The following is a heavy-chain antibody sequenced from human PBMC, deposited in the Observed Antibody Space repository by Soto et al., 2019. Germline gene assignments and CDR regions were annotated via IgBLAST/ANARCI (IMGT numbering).Heavy chain of an antibody. CDR1: GYTLSDYY. CDR3: ARGGGGIEEAGAGDDSFDI. CDR2: INPNSGDT. V-gene: IGHV1-2*02. J-gene: IGHJ3*02. Sequence: ASVKVSCKASGYTLSDYYLQWVRQAPGQGLEWMGWINPNSGDTNYAQRFQGRVTLTRDTSINTAYMELTSLKLDDTAVYYCARGGGGIEEAGAGDDSFDIWGQGTMVTVSS. D-gene: IGHD6-13*01.